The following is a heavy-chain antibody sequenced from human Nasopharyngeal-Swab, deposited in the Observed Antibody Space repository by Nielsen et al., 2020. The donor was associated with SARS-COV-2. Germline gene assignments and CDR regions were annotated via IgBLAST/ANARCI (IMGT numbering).Heavy chain of an antibody. J-gene: IGHJ6*02. D-gene: IGHD6-25*01. Sequence: SEPLSLSCVLAGDCVSNNGATWNWIRQSPSRGLEWLGRTYYRSKWKSDYAVSVTSRLTINPDTSKNQFSLQLSSVTPEDTAIYYCARGGVYYYGMDVWGQGTTVTVSS. V-gene: IGHV6-1*01. CDR2: TYYRSKWKS. CDR1: GDCVSNNGAT. CDR3: ARGGVYYYGMDV.